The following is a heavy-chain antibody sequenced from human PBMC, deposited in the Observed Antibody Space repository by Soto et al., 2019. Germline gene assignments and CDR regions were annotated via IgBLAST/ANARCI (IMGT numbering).Heavy chain of an antibody. J-gene: IGHJ4*02. D-gene: IGHD3-22*01. CDR2: IIPIFGTA. V-gene: IGHV1-69*13. Sequence: SVKVSCKASGGTFSSYAISWVRQAPGQGLEWMGGIIPIFGTANYAQKFQGRVTITADESTSTAYMELSSLRSEDTAVYYCARKSNYYGSSGQSHTFDYWGQGTLVTVSS. CDR1: GGTFSSYA. CDR3: ARKSNYYGSSGQSHTFDY.